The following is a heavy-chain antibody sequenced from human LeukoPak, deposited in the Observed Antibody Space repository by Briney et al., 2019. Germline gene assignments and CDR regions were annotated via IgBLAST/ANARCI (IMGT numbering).Heavy chain of an antibody. D-gene: IGHD2-2*02. CDR3: AKELGYCSSTSCYTPGYFFDY. Sequence: GGSLRLSCAASGFTFSSYAMSWVRQAPGKGLEWVSAISGSGGSTYYADSVKGRFTISRDNSKNTLYLQMNSLRAEDTAVYYCAKELGYCSSTSCYTPGYFFDYWGQGTLVTVSS. V-gene: IGHV3-23*01. CDR1: GFTFSSYA. CDR2: ISGSGGST. J-gene: IGHJ4*02.